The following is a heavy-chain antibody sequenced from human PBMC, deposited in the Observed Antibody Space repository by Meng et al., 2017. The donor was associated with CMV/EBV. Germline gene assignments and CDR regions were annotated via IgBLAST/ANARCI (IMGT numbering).Heavy chain of an antibody. CDR2: IHYSGST. J-gene: IGHJ3*02. V-gene: IGHV4-39*01. CDR3: ARHRQQLILHAFDI. D-gene: IGHD6-13*01. CDR1: GDSIRSSSYY. Sequence: GSLRLSCTVSGDSIRSSSYYWGWVRQPPGKGLEWIGGIHYSGSTYYNPSLKSPVTISLDTSKNQFSLKLSSVTAADTAVYYCARHRQQLILHAFDIWGQGTMVTVSS.